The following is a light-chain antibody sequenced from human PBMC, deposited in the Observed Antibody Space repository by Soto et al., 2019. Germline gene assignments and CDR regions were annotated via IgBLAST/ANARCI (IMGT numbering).Light chain of an antibody. CDR3: QQYGSSPLT. Sequence: ETVMTQSPATQSVSPGDGATLSCRASQSVSSDLAWYQQKPGQAPRLLIYGASSRATGIPARFSGSGSGTQFTLTISSLQSEDFAIYYCQQYGSSPLTFGGGTKVEIK. CDR2: GAS. V-gene: IGKV3-15*01. CDR1: QSVSSD. J-gene: IGKJ4*01.